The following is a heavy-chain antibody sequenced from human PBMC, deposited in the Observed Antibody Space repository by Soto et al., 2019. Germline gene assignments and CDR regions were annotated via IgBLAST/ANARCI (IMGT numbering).Heavy chain of an antibody. CDR2: IIPIFGTA. D-gene: IGHD1-26*01. Sequence: SVKVSFKASGGTFMSYGISWVRQAPGQGLEWMGGIIPIFGTANYAQNFQGRVTITADESTSTAYMELSSLRSEDTAVYYCARVVVGVGAHYYFDYWGQGTLVTVSS. J-gene: IGHJ4*02. CDR3: ARVVVGVGAHYYFDY. CDR1: GGTFMSYG. V-gene: IGHV1-69*13.